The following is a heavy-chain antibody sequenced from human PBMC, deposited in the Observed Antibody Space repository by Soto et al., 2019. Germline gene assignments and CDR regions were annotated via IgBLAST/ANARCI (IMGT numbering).Heavy chain of an antibody. J-gene: IGHJ4*02. D-gene: IGHD5-18*01. CDR1: GFTVSSNY. CDR3: ASRGLKVDTAMVTDY. V-gene: IGHV3-53*01. Sequence: EVQLVESGGGLIQPGGSLRLSCAASGFTVSSNYMSWVRQAPGKGLEWVSVIYSGGSTYYADSVKGRFTISRDNSKNTLYLQMNRLRAEDTAVYYCASRGLKVDTAMVTDYWGQGTLVTVSS. CDR2: IYSGGST.